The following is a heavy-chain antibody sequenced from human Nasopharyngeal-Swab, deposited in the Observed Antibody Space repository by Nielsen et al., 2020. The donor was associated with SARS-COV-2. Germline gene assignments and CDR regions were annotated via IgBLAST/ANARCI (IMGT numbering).Heavy chain of an antibody. CDR2: ISSSGSTI. Sequence: GESLKISCAASGFTFSDYYMSWIRQAPGKGLEWVSYISSSGSTIYYADSAKGRFTISRDNAKNSLYLQMNSLRAEDTAVYYCATRNGYDASFDYWGQGTLVTVSS. J-gene: IGHJ4*02. V-gene: IGHV3-11*04. CDR3: ATRNGYDASFDY. CDR1: GFTFSDYY. D-gene: IGHD5-12*01.